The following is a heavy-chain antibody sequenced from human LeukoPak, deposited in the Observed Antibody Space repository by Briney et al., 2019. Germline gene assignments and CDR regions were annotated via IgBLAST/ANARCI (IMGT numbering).Heavy chain of an antibody. D-gene: IGHD6-13*01. Sequence: GGSLRLSCAASGFTFSSYGMHWVRQAPGKGLEWVAVISYDGSNPYYADSVKGRFTISRDNSKNTLYLQMNSLRGDDTAVFHCAKEGAAAGTFDYWGQGTLVTVSS. CDR2: ISYDGSNP. CDR3: AKEGAAAGTFDY. V-gene: IGHV3-30*18. J-gene: IGHJ4*02. CDR1: GFTFSSYG.